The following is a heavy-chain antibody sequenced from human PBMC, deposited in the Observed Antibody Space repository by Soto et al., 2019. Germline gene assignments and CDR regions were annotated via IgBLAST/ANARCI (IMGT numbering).Heavy chain of an antibody. CDR2: IYHSGST. V-gene: IGHV4-38-2*01. Sequence: PSETLSLTCGVSGYSISSGYYWGWIRQPPGKGLEWIGSIYHSGSTYFNPSLKTRVTISGDTSKSQFSLRLTSVTAADTAVYYCAGSGEAYFWSVDYWGQGTLVTVSS. J-gene: IGHJ4*02. D-gene: IGHD3-3*01. CDR1: GYSISSGYY. CDR3: AGSGEAYFWSVDY.